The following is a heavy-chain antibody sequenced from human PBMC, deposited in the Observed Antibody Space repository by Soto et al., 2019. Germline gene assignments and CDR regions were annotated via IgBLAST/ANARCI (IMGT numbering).Heavy chain of an antibody. CDR1: GFTFSSYG. D-gene: IGHD6-13*01. J-gene: IGHJ4*02. Sequence: GGSLRLSCAASGFTFSSYGMHWVRQAPGKGLEWVAVISYDGSNKYYADSVKGRFTISRDNSKNTLYLQMNSLRAEDTAVYYCAKAYSSSWAYYFDYWGQGTLVTVSS. CDR3: AKAYSSSWAYYFDY. CDR2: ISYDGSNK. V-gene: IGHV3-30*18.